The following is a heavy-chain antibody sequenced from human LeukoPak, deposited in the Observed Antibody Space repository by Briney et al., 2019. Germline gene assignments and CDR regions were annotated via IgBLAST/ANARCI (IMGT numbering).Heavy chain of an antibody. J-gene: IGHJ3*02. CDR1: GYSFTSYW. Sequence: GESLKISCKGSGYSFTSYWISWVRQMPGKGLEWVGRIDPSDSYTNYSPSFQGHVTISADKSISTAYLQWSSLKASDAAMYYCARRDFHLSSWNDERNAFDIWGQGTMVTVSS. CDR2: IDPSDSYT. V-gene: IGHV5-10-1*01. D-gene: IGHD1-1*01. CDR3: ARRDFHLSSWNDERNAFDI.